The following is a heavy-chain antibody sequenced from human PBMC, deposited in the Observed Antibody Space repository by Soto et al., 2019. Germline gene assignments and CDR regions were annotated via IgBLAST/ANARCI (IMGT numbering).Heavy chain of an antibody. V-gene: IGHV1-3*01. CDR3: ARVLMVPTAMYSAFDI. D-gene: IGHD2-2*01. CDR2: IKGGDGNT. Sequence: ASEKVSCKASGYAFSGYAIHWVRQAPGQRLEWMGWIKGGDGNTKHSQKFQGRVTITRDTSASTAYMELSSLRSEDTAVYYCARVLMVPTAMYSAFDIWGQGTMVTVSS. CDR1: GYAFSGYA. J-gene: IGHJ3*02.